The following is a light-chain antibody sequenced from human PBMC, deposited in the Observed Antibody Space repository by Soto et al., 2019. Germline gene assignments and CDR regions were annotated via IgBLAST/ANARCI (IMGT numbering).Light chain of an antibody. CDR3: HQYSNPPHT. V-gene: IGKV3-20*01. CDR2: GVS. J-gene: IGKJ2*01. Sequence: ETVLTQSPGTLSLSPGEGATLSCRASQTVGASQLAWYQQKPGQSPRLLIYGVSNRATDIPDRLGGSGSGTDFTLTISRLEPEDFAVYYCHQYSNPPHTFGQGTKLEIK. CDR1: QTVGASQ.